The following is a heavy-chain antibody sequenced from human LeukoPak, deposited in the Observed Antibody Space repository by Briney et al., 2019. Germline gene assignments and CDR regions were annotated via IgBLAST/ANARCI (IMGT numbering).Heavy chain of an antibody. CDR3: AREGYYYYGMDV. CDR1: GGTFSSYA. CDR2: IIPIFGTA. J-gene: IGHJ6*02. V-gene: IGHV1-69*13. Sequence: ASVKVSCKASGGTFSSYAISWVRQAPGQGLEWMGGIIPIFGTANYAQKFQGRVTITADESTSTAYMELSSRRSEDTAVYYCAREGYYYYGMDVWGQGTTVTVSS.